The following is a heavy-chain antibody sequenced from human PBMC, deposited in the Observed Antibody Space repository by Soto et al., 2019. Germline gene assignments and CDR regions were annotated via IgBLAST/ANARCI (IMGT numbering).Heavy chain of an antibody. CDR3: ANYYYDSSGPGSY. J-gene: IGHJ4*02. CDR2: ISGSGGST. CDR1: GFTFSSYA. Sequence: GSLRLSCAASGFTFSSYAMSWVRQAPGKGLEWVSAISGSGGSTYYADSVKGRFTISRDNSKNTLYLQMNSLRAEDTAVYYCANYYYDSSGPGSYWGQGTLVTVSS. D-gene: IGHD3-22*01. V-gene: IGHV3-23*01.